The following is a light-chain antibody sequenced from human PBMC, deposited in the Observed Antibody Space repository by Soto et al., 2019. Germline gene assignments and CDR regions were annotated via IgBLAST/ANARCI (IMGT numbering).Light chain of an antibody. CDR2: GAS. J-gene: IGKJ3*01. Sequence: LTQSPGTLSLSPGERATLSCRASQSVNSRYLAWYQQKPGQAPRLFIYGASNRATGIPDRFSGSGSGTDFTLTISRLEPEDFAVYYCQHYGNSPFTFDPGTTVAIK. CDR3: QHYGNSPFT. CDR1: QSVNSRY. V-gene: IGKV3-20*01.